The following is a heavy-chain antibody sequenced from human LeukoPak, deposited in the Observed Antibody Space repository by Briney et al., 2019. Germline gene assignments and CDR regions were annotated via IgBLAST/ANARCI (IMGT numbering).Heavy chain of an antibody. CDR2: IYYSGGT. Sequence: GSLRLSCAASGITFYNYAMTWIRQPPGKGPEWIGYIYYSGGTKYNPSLKSRVTISVDTSKNQFSLKLSSVTAADTAVYYCARVGIVSVDDHYYYMDVWGKGTTVTVSS. CDR1: GITFYNYA. CDR3: ARVGIVSVDDHYYYMDV. D-gene: IGHD1-26*01. V-gene: IGHV4-59*01. J-gene: IGHJ6*03.